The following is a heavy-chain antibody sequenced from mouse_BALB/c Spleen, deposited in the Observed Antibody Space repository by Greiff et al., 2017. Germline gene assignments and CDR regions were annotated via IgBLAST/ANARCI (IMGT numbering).Heavy chain of an antibody. J-gene: IGHJ4*01. CDR2: ISSGGSYT. D-gene: IGHD2-4*01. CDR3: ARQLYDDYDGRFSAMDY. V-gene: IGHV5-6*02. Sequence: DVMLVESGGDLVKPGGSLKLSCAASGFTFSSYGMSWVRQTPDKRLEWVATISSGGSYTYYPDSVKGRFTISRDNAKNTLYLQMSSLKSEDTAMYYCARQLYDDYDGRFSAMDYWGQGTSVTVSS. CDR1: GFTFSSYG.